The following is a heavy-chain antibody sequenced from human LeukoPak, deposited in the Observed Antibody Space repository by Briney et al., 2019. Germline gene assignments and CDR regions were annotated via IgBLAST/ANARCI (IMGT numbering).Heavy chain of an antibody. CDR1: GGSISSYY. Sequence: SETLSLTCAVSGGSISSYYWSWIRQPPGKGLEWIGYVYYSGSTNYNPSLKSRVTISVDTSKNQFSLKLNSVTAADTAVYYCARTLTGDHDDYWGQGTLVTVSS. D-gene: IGHD7-27*01. V-gene: IGHV4-59*01. CDR2: VYYSGST. CDR3: ARTLTGDHDDY. J-gene: IGHJ4*02.